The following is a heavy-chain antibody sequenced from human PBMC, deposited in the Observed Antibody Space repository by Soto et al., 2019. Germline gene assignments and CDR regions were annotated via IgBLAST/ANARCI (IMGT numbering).Heavy chain of an antibody. CDR1: GFTFSNAW. V-gene: IGHV3-15*01. CDR2: IKSKTDGGKT. Sequence: PGGSLRLSCAASGFTFSNAWMSWVRQAPGKGLEWVGRIKSKTDGGKTDYAAPVKGRFTISRDDSKNTLYLQMNSLKTEDTAVYYCTKDVLATLFDYWGQGP. J-gene: IGHJ4*02. CDR3: TKDVLATLFDY. D-gene: IGHD2-15*01.